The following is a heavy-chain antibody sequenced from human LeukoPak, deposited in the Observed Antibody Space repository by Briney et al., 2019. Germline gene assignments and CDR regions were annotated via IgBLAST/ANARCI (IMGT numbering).Heavy chain of an antibody. Sequence: ASVKVSCKASGYTFTSYDINWVRQATGQGLEWMGWMNPNSGNTGYAQKFQGRVTMTRNTSISTAYMELSSLRSEDTAVYYCARPYYDFWSGYQPYYYYYMDVWGKGTTVTVSS. J-gene: IGHJ6*03. CDR3: ARPYYDFWSGYQPYYYYYMDV. D-gene: IGHD3-3*01. CDR1: GYTFTSYD. CDR2: MNPNSGNT. V-gene: IGHV1-8*01.